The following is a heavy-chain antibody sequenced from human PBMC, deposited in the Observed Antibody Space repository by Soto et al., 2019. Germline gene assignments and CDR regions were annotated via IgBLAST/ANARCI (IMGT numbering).Heavy chain of an antibody. CDR2: IYYSGST. Sequence: PSETLSLTCTVSGGSISSSSYYWGWIRQPPGKGLEWIGSIYYSGSTYYNPSLKSRVTISVDTSKNQFSLKLSSVTAADTAVYYCARSLYATEYYFDYWGQGTLVTVSS. V-gene: IGHV4-39*01. CDR3: ARSLYATEYYFDY. CDR1: GGSISSSSYY. D-gene: IGHD3-10*01. J-gene: IGHJ4*02.